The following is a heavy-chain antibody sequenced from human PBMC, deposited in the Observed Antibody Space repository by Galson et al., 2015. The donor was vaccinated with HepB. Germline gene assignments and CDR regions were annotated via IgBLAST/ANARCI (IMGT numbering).Heavy chain of an antibody. J-gene: IGHJ4*02. CDR3: AKDKQWLVPRGASDY. V-gene: IGHV3-30*18. D-gene: IGHD6-19*01. Sequence: SLRLSCAASGFTFSSYGMHWVRQAPGKGLEWVAVIAYDGSNKYYADSVKGRFTISRDNSKNTLYLQMNSLRAEDTAVYYCAKDKQWLVPRGASDYWGQGTLVTVSS. CDR1: GFTFSSYG. CDR2: IAYDGSNK.